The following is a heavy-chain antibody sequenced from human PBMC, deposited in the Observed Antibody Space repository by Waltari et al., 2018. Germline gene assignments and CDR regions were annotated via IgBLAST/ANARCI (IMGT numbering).Heavy chain of an antibody. CDR2: LSYDGSNK. CDR1: GFVFSPDA. D-gene: IGHD6-19*01. CDR3: ARENRQWLAPEPYYFDY. Sequence: QVQLVESGGGVVQPGRSLRLSCAASGFVFSPDAMHWVRQAPGKGLEWVAVLSYDGSNKYYTDSLKCRFTISRDNSKNTMYLQMDSLRTDDTAVYYCARENRQWLAPEPYYFDYWGRGTLVTVTS. J-gene: IGHJ4*02. V-gene: IGHV3-30*10.